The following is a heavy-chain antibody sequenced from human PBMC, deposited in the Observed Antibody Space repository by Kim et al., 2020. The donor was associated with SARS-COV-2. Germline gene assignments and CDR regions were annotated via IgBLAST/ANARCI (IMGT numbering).Heavy chain of an antibody. Sequence: NGNTKYSQQFQGSVTITRATYASTAYMELSSLRSEDTAVYYCARENSMDVWGQGTTVTVSS. J-gene: IGHJ6*02. CDR2: NGNT. CDR3: ARENSMDV. V-gene: IGHV1-3*01.